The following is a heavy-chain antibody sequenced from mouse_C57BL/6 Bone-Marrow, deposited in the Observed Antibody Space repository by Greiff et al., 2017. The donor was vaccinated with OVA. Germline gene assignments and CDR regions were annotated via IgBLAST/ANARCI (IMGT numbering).Heavy chain of an antibody. CDR1: GFNIKDDY. CDR2: IDPENGDT. J-gene: IGHJ1*03. V-gene: IGHV14-4*01. Sequence: EVQLKQSGAELVRPGASVQLSCTASGFNIKDDYMHWVKQRPEPGLEWIGWIDPENGDTEYASKFQGKATITADTSSNTAYLQLSSLTSEDTAVYYCTTLITTVVAKNFDVWGTGTTVTVSS. D-gene: IGHD1-1*01. CDR3: TTLITTVVAKNFDV.